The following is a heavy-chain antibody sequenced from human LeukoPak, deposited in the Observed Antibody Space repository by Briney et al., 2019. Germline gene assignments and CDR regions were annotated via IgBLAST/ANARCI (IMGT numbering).Heavy chain of an antibody. CDR1: GFTFSSYS. Sequence: GGSLRLSCAASGFTFSSYSMNWVRQAPGKGLEWVSSISSSSSYIYYADSVKGRFTISRDNAKNSLYLQMNSLRAEDTAVYYCARDSPSSSWYVMVPAYYGMDVWGQGTTVTVSS. J-gene: IGHJ6*02. CDR3: ARDSPSSSWYVMVPAYYGMDV. D-gene: IGHD6-13*01. CDR2: ISSSSSYI. V-gene: IGHV3-21*01.